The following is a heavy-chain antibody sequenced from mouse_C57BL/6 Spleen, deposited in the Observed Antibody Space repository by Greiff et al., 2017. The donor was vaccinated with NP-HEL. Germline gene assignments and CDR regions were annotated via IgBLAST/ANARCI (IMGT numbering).Heavy chain of an antibody. CDR2: ISSGGDYI. Sequence: EVKLMESGEGLVKPGGSLKLSCAASGFTFSSYAMSWVRQTPEKRLEWVAYISSGGDYIYYADTVKGRFTISRDNARNTLYLQMSSLKSEDTAMYYCTREDGSRYYYAMDYWGQGTSVTVSS. V-gene: IGHV5-9-1*02. CDR1: GFTFSSYA. D-gene: IGHD1-1*01. J-gene: IGHJ4*01. CDR3: TREDGSRYYYAMDY.